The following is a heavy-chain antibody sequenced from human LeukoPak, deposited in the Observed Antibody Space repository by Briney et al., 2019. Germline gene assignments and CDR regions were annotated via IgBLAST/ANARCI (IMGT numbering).Heavy chain of an antibody. CDR2: XXPXFXTE. CDR3: ARSXDIVVVPAAWYFDY. J-gene: IGHJ4*02. V-gene: IGHV1-69*13. D-gene: IGHD2-2*01. CDR1: GGTXXSXX. Sequence: SVKVSCKASGGTXXSXXXSXXXXXXGQGXXWXXGXXPXFXTENYAQKFXGRVTITADESTSTAYMELSSLRSEDTAVYYCARSXDIVVVPAAWYFDYWGQGTLVTVSS.